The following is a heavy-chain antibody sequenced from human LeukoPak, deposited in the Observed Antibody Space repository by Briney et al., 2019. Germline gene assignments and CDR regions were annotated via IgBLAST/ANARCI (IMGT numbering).Heavy chain of an antibody. V-gene: IGHV4-34*01. CDR3: ARVPEYYDSSFFDY. CDR2: IKHSGST. J-gene: IGHJ4*02. CDR1: GGSFSGYY. D-gene: IGHD3-22*01. Sequence: SETLSLTCAVYGGSFSGYYWSWIRQPPGKGLEWIGEIKHSGSTNYNPSLKSRVTISVDTSKNQFSLKLSSVTAADTAVYYCARVPEYYDSSFFDYWGQGTLVTVSS.